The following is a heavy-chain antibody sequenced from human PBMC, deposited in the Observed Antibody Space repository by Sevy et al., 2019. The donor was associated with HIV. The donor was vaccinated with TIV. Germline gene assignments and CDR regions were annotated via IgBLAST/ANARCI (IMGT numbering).Heavy chain of an antibody. CDR2: IYYSGST. J-gene: IGHJ6*02. Sequence: SETLSLTCTVSGGSISSYYWSWIRQPPGKGLEWIGYIYYSGSTNYNPSLKSRVTISVDTSKNQFSLRLSSVTAADTAVYYCARGYYYGMDVWGQGTTVTVSS. V-gene: IGHV4-59*13. CDR3: ARGYYYGMDV. CDR1: GGSISSYY.